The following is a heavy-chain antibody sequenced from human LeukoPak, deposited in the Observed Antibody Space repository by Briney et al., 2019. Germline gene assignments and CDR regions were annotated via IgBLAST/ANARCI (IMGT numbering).Heavy chain of an antibody. CDR3: ARVLPHRHLRYGYYGRRGYAFDI. V-gene: IGHV4-31*03. CDR2: IYYSGST. D-gene: IGHD4-17*01. J-gene: IGHJ3*02. CDR1: SGSISRGGDY. Sequence: SETLSLTCTVSSGSISRGGDYWSWIRQHPGKGLEWIGYIYYSGSTYYNPSLKSRVIISVDTSKNQFSLKLSSVTAADTAVYYCARVLPHRHLRYGYYGRRGYAFDIWGQGTMVTVSS.